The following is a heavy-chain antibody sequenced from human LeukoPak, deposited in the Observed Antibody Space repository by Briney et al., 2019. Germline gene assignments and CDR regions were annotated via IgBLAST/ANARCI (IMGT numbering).Heavy chain of an antibody. Sequence: PRASVTVSCKAPGYTFTSYGISWVRQARGQGLEWMGWISAYNGNTNYVQKLQGRVTMTTDTSTSTAYMELRSLRSDDTAVYYCARDYGSWWYSYYYYCMDVWGQGTTVTVSS. CDR1: GYTFTSYG. V-gene: IGHV1-18*01. J-gene: IGHJ6*02. D-gene: IGHD2-15*01. CDR2: ISAYNGNT. CDR3: ARDYGSWWYSYYYYCMDV.